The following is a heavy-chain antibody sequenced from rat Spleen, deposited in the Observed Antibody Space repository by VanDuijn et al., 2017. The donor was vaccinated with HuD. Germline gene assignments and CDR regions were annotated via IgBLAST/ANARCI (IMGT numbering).Heavy chain of an antibody. V-gene: IGHV3-1*01. J-gene: IGHJ4*01. Sequence: EVQLQESGPGLVKPSQSLSLTCSVTGFSITTHYWDWVRKFPGNKMEWMGFITYSGTTTYNPSPKRRISITLDTSKNQSSLQFNSVNTEDTATDYCARGAGYVLDAWGQGASVTVSS. D-gene: IGHD1-4*01. CDR1: GFSITTHY. CDR3: ARGAGYVLDA. CDR2: ITYSGTT.